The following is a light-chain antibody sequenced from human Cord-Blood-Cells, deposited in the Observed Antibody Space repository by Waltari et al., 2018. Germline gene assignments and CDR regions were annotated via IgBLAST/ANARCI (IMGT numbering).Light chain of an antibody. CDR3: QQRSNGPLT. V-gene: IGKV3-11*01. Sequence: IVLTQSPATLSLSPGERATISCRASQSVSSYLAWYQQKPGQAPRLLIYDASNRATGIPARFSGSGSGTDFTLTISSLEPEDFAVYYCQQRSNGPLTFGGGTKVEIK. CDR2: DAS. CDR1: QSVSSY. J-gene: IGKJ4*01.